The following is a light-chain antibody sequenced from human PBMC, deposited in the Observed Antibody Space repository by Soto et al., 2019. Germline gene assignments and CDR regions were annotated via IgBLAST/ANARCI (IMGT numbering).Light chain of an antibody. CDR3: QQYGSSPQT. CDR1: ESVSSSY. CDR2: GAS. J-gene: IGKJ1*01. V-gene: IGKV3-20*01. Sequence: DIVMTQSRATLSVSPGERATLTCRASESVSSSYLAWYQQKPGQAPSLLIYGASSRATGIPDRFSGSGSGTDLTLTISRLEPEDFAVYYCQQYGSSPQTFGQGTKVDIK.